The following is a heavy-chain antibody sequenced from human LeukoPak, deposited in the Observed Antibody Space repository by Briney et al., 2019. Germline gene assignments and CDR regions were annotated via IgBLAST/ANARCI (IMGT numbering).Heavy chain of an antibody. V-gene: IGHV3-30*18. J-gene: IGHJ4*02. D-gene: IGHD3-22*01. CDR2: ISYDGSNK. CDR3: ANDNYYDSSGSPDY. CDR1: GFNFRIFG. Sequence: PGGSLRLSCDASGFNFRIFGMHWVRQAPGKGLEWVAVISYDGSNKYYADSVKGRFTISRDNSKNTLYLQMNSLRAEDTAVYYCANDNYYDSSGSPDYWGQGTLVTVSS.